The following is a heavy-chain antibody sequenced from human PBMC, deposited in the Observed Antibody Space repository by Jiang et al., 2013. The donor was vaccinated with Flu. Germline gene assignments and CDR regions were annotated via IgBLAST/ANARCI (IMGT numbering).Heavy chain of an antibody. CDR1: GGSINNNKYY. J-gene: IGHJ4*02. D-gene: IGHD3-22*01. CDR3: ASPWGASYYDSSGYYLYY. CDR2: FYYPGNT. Sequence: GSGLVKPSETLSLTCTVSGGSINNNKYYWAWIRQTPGKGLEWIGSFYYPGNTYYNPSLKSRVSISADTSKNQFFLRLNSVTAADTAVYHCASPWGASYYDSSGYYLYYWGQGTLVTVS. V-gene: IGHV4-39*01.